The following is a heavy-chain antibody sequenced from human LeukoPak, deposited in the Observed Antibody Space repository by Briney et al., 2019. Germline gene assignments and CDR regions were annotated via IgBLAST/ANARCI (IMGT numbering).Heavy chain of an antibody. CDR1: GYTFIGYS. CDR3: AREGGDYYYYDSRGYSPSYMDV. J-gene: IGHJ6*03. D-gene: IGHD3-22*01. CDR2: MNPKSGGT. Sequence: ASVKVSCKASGYTFIGYSVHWIRQAPGQGPEWMGWMNPKSGGTDYAQKFQGRVTMTRDTSINTAYMDLSGLTSDDTAVYYCAREGGDYYYYDSRGYSPSYMDVWGKGTTVIVSS. V-gene: IGHV1-2*02.